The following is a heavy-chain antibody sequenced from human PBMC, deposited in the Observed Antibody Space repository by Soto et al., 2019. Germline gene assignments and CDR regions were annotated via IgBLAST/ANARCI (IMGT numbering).Heavy chain of an antibody. CDR1: GFTFSSYS. D-gene: IGHD3-9*01. V-gene: IGHV3-48*01. J-gene: IGHJ5*02. CDR3: AREYDILNWFDP. Sequence: EVQLVESGGGLVQPGGSLRLSCAASGFTFSSYSMNWVSQAPGKGLEWVSYISSSSSTIYYADSVKGRFTISRDNAKKSLYLQMNSLIAEETAVYYCAREYDILNWFDPWGQGTLVTVSS. CDR2: ISSSSSTI.